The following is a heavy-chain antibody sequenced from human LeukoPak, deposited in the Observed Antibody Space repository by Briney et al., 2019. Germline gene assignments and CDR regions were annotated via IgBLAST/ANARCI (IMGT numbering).Heavy chain of an antibody. CDR2: INHSGST. CDR1: GGSFSGYY. J-gene: IGHJ3*02. D-gene: IGHD2-2*01. Sequence: SETLSLTCAVYGGSFSGYYWSWIRQPPGQGLEWIGEINHSGSTNYNPSLKSRVTISVDTSKNQFSLKLSSVTAADTAVYYCARLIVVVPAALRPDIWGQGTMVTVSS. CDR3: ARLIVVVPAALRPDI. V-gene: IGHV4-34*01.